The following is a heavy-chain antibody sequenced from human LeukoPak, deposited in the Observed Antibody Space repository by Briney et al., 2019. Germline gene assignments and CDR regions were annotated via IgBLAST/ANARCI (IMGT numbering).Heavy chain of an antibody. D-gene: IGHD3-10*01. CDR2: ISASGGST. CDR1: GFTFSSFA. CDR3: ARAPNFASGNYYAFDC. V-gene: IGHV3-23*01. Sequence: GGSLRLSCAASGFTFSSFAMNWVRLAPGKGLEWVSAISASGGSTYYADSVKGRFTISRDNSKNTLYLQMNTLRAEDTAVYFCARAPNFASGNYYAFDCWGQGTLVTVSS. J-gene: IGHJ4*02.